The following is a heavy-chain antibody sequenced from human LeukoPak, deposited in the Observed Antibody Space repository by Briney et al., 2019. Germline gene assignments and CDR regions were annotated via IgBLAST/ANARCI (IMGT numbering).Heavy chain of an antibody. CDR3: ASHRGLLWFGDLTGFDY. J-gene: IGHJ4*02. D-gene: IGHD3-10*01. CDR1: SGSISSSSHY. CDR2: IFHDGST. Sequence: SETLSLTCTVSSGSISSSSHYWAWIRQHAGTGLEWIGTIFHDGSTYYNPFLKSRVTISVDTSTNQFSLNVASVTAADTVVYYCASHRGLLWFGDLTGFDYWGQGALARVSS. V-gene: IGHV4-39*01.